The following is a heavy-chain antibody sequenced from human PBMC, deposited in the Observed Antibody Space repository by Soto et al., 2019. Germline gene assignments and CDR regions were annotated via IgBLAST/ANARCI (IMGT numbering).Heavy chain of an antibody. CDR3: ARERTGPKPTYHYYYYYYGMDV. Sequence: PSETLSLTCAVYGGSFSGYYWSWIRQPPGQGLEWIGEINHSGSTNYNPSLKSRVTISVDTSKNQFSLKLSSVTAADTAVYYCARERTGPKPTYHYYYYYYGMDVWGQGTTVTVSS. D-gene: IGHD5-12*01. CDR1: GGSFSGYY. V-gene: IGHV4-34*01. J-gene: IGHJ6*02. CDR2: INHSGST.